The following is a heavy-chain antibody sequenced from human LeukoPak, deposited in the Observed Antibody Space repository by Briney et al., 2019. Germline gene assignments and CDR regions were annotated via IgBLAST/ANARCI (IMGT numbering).Heavy chain of an antibody. Sequence: GGSLRLSCEVSGFTFTDYWMNWVRQAPGKGPEWVARIRQDGSEKTYVDSVKGRFTISRDNTKNSLSLQLNGLRAEDTAVYYCARDETAAGLYFDLWGQGTLVTVSS. J-gene: IGHJ4*01. CDR2: IRQDGSEK. D-gene: IGHD6-13*01. CDR1: GFTFTDYW. V-gene: IGHV3-7*01. CDR3: ARDETAAGLYFDL.